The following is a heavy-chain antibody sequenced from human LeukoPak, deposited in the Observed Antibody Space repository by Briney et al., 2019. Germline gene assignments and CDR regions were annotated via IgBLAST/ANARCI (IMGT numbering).Heavy chain of an antibody. V-gene: IGHV3-30*18. Sequence: GGSLRLSCAASGFTFSSYDMHWVRQAPGKGLERLTVISYDGSNKYYADSVKGRFTISRDNSKNTLYLQMNSLRAEDTAVYYCAKGYYYDSSGYCSDCWGQGTLVTVSS. CDR1: GFTFSSYD. D-gene: IGHD3-22*01. CDR2: ISYDGSNK. J-gene: IGHJ4*02. CDR3: AKGYYYDSSGYCSDC.